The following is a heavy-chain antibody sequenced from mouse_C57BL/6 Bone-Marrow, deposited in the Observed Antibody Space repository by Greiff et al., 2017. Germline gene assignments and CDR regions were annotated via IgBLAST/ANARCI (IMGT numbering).Heavy chain of an antibody. CDR1: GYTFTSYW. Sequence: VQLQESGAELVKPGASVKLSCKASGYTFTSYWMHWVKQRPGQGLEWIGMIHPNSGSTNYNEKFKSKATLTVDKSSSTAYMQLSSLTSEDSAVYYCARPMAMDYWGQGTSVTVSS. J-gene: IGHJ4*01. V-gene: IGHV1-64*01. D-gene: IGHD6-5*01. CDR3: ARPMAMDY. CDR2: IHPNSGST.